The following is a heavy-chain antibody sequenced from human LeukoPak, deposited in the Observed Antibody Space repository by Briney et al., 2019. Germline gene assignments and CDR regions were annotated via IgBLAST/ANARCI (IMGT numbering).Heavy chain of an antibody. CDR3: ARSPGVTYYFDY. Sequence: GGSLRLSCAASGFTFSSYSMYWVRQAPGKGLEWVSSISGSGSYIYYADSVKGRFTISRDNAKNSLYLQMNSLRAEDTAVYYCARSPGVTYYFDYWGQGTLLAVSS. J-gene: IGHJ4*02. V-gene: IGHV3-21*01. D-gene: IGHD6-13*01. CDR1: GFTFSSYS. CDR2: ISGSGSYI.